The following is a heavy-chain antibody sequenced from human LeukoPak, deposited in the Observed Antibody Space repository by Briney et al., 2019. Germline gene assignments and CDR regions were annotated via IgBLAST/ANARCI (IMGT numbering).Heavy chain of an antibody. J-gene: IGHJ4*02. V-gene: IGHV3-23*01. D-gene: IGHD1-26*01. CDR1: GFTFSNSA. CDR3: AKDLGVGATYDY. CDR2: ISGSGGST. Sequence: GGSLRLSCAASGFTFSNSAMSWVRQAPGKGLEWVSAISGSGGSTYYADSVKGRFTISRDNSKNTLYLQMNSLRAEDTAVYYCAKDLGVGATYDYWGQGTLVTVSS.